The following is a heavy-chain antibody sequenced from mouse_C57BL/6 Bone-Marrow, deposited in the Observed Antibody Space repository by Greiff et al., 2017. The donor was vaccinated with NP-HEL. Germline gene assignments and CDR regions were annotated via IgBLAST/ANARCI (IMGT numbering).Heavy chain of an antibody. CDR2: IRLKSDNYAT. D-gene: IGHD1-1*01. CDR3: TAPITTVVAHFDV. CDR1: GFTFSNYW. V-gene: IGHV6-3*01. J-gene: IGHJ1*03. Sequence: EVKLEESGGGLVQPGGSMKLSCVASGFTFSNYWMNWVRQSPEKRLEWVAQIRLKSDNYATHYAESVKGRFTISRDDSKSSVYLQMNNLRAEDTGIYYCTAPITTVVAHFDVWGTGTTVTVSS.